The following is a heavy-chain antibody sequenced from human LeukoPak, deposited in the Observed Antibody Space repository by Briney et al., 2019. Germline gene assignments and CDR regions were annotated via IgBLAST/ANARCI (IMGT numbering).Heavy chain of an antibody. V-gene: IGHV4-34*01. Sequence: SETLSLTCAVYGGSFSGYYWSWIRQPPGKGLEWIGEINHSGSTNYKSSLKSRVTTSLDTSKNQFSLKLSSVTAADTAVYYCAREGGRGGGYSYGAGGFLGYYYYYMDVWGKGTTVTISS. CDR1: GGSFSGYY. CDR2: INHSGST. J-gene: IGHJ6*03. CDR3: AREGGRGGGYSYGAGGFLGYYYYYMDV. D-gene: IGHD5-18*01.